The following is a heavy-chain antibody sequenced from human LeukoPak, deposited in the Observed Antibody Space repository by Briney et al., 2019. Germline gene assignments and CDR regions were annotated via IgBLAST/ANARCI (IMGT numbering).Heavy chain of an antibody. CDR1: GGSVNNYY. CDR2: IYYSGST. CDR3: ATLPRGGYDGKVY. D-gene: IGHD5-12*01. J-gene: IGHJ4*02. V-gene: IGHV4-59*02. Sequence: SETLSLTCSVSGGSVNNYYWNWIRQPPGKGLEWIGYIYYSGSTDYHPSLKSRVTISVDTSKNQFSLKLRSVTAADTAVYYCATLPRGGYDGKVYWGQGTLVTVSS.